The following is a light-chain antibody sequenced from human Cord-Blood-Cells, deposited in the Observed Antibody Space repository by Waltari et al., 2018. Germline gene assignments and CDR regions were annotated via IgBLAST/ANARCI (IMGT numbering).Light chain of an antibody. V-gene: IGKV3-20*01. CDR3: QQYGSSPLT. CDR1: QSVSSSY. J-gene: IGKJ4*01. CDR2: GAS. Sequence: EIVLTQSPGTLSLSPGERATLSGRASQSVSSSYLAWYQQKPGQATRLLIYGASSRATGIPDRFSGSGSGTDFTLSISRLEPEDFAVYYCQQYGSSPLTFGGGTKVEIK.